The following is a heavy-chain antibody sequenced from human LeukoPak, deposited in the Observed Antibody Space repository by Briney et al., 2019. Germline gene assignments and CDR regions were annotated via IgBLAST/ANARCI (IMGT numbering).Heavy chain of an antibody. Sequence: GASVKVSCKASGGTFSSYAISWVRQAPGQGLEWMGGIIPIFGTANYAQKFQGRVTITTDESTSTAYMELSSLRSEDTAVYYCATPDPEYKASPYYFDYWGQGTLVTASS. CDR3: ATPDPEYKASPYYFDY. V-gene: IGHV1-69*05. J-gene: IGHJ4*02. CDR2: IIPIFGTA. D-gene: IGHD6-6*01. CDR1: GGTFSSYA.